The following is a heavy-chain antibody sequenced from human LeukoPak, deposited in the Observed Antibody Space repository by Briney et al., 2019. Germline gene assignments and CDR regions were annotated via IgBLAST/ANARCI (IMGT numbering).Heavy chain of an antibody. CDR1: GFTFSSYA. Sequence: GGSLRLSCAASGFTFSSYAMSWVRQAPGKGLEWVAVISYDGSNKYYADSVKGRFTISRDNSKNTLYLQMNSLRAEDTAVYYCARDQRCSGGSCYQEYYFDYWGQGTLVTVSS. CDR3: ARDQRCSGGSCYQEYYFDY. J-gene: IGHJ4*02. V-gene: IGHV3-30-3*01. CDR2: ISYDGSNK. D-gene: IGHD2-15*01.